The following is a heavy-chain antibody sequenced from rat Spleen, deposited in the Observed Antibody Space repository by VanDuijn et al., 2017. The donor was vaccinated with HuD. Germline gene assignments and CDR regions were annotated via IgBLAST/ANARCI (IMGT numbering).Heavy chain of an antibody. V-gene: IGHV5-29*01. J-gene: IGHJ2*01. CDR3: ARSVFDY. Sequence: EVQLVESGGGLVQPGRSLKLSCAASGFTLSDYYMAWVRQAPTKGLEWVATITYDGSSTYYRDSVKGRFTISRDNAKSTLYLQMDSLRSEDTATYYCARSVFDYWGQGVVVTVSS. CDR1: GFTLSDYY. CDR2: ITYDGSST.